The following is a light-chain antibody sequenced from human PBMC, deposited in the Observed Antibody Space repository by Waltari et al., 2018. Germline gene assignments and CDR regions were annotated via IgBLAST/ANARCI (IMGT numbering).Light chain of an antibody. CDR1: SSDVGGYKY. Sequence: QSALTQRASVSGSPGQSITISCTGTSSDVGGYKYVSWYQQHPGKAPKLMIYDVSNRPSGVSNRFSGSKSGNTASLTISGLQAEDEADYYCSSYTSSSVVFGGGTKLTVL. CDR2: DVS. CDR3: SSYTSSSVV. V-gene: IGLV2-14*01. J-gene: IGLJ2*01.